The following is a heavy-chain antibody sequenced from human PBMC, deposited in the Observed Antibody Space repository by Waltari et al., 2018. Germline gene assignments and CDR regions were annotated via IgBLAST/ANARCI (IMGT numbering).Heavy chain of an antibody. CDR1: GGSISSYY. V-gene: IGHV4-59*08. Sequence: VQLQESGSGLVKPSETLSLTCTVSGGSISSYYWCWIRQPPGKGLEWIGYTYSSGRTNYNPSLKSRVTISVDTSKNQFSLKLSSVTAADTAVYYCARRWVGATKDAFDIWGQGTMVTVSS. J-gene: IGHJ3*02. CDR3: ARRWVGATKDAFDI. D-gene: IGHD1-26*01. CDR2: TYSSGRT.